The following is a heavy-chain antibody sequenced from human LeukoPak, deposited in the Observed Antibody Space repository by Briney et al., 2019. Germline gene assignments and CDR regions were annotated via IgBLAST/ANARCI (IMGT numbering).Heavy chain of an antibody. CDR1: GGTFSSYA. CDR2: IIPIFGTA. D-gene: IGHD3-22*01. CDR3: ARGDSSGYYYFDY. Sequence: ASVKVSCKDSGGTFSSYAISWVRQAPGQGLEWMGGIIPIFGTANYAQKFQGRVTITADESTSTAYMELSSLRSEDTAVYYCARGDSSGYYYFDYWGQGTLVTVSS. V-gene: IGHV1-69*01. J-gene: IGHJ4*02.